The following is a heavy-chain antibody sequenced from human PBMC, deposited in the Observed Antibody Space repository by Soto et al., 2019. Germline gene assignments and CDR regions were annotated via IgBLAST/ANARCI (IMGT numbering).Heavy chain of an antibody. CDR3: ARGHYYDTSGPFSDAFDI. CDR2: IKPDGSEK. Sequence: GRFLRLSCAASGFNFNTYWMSWVSQAPGKGLEWVANIKPDGSEKWYVDSVKGRFTISRDNAKNSLYLQMNSLRAEDTAVYFCARGHYYDTSGPFSDAFDIWGQGTMVTVSS. J-gene: IGHJ3*02. CDR1: GFNFNTYW. D-gene: IGHD3-22*01. V-gene: IGHV3-7*04.